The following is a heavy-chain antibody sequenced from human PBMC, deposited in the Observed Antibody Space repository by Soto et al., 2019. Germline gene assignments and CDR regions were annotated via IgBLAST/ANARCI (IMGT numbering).Heavy chain of an antibody. CDR3: ARLDGDYDYYYAMDV. CDR1: GYTFTRYG. V-gene: IGHV1-18*01. CDR2: ISAYNGNT. J-gene: IGHJ6*02. Sequence: ASVKVSCKASGYTFTRYGISWVRQAPGQGLEWMGWISAYNGNTNYAQKLQGRVTMIKDTSTSTVYMDLRSLRSDATAVYYCARLDGDYDYYYAMDVWGQGTTVIVSS. D-gene: IGHD4-17*01.